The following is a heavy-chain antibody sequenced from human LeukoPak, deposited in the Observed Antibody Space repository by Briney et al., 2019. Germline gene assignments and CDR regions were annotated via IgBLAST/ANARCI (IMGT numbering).Heavy chain of an antibody. J-gene: IGHJ6*02. CDR2: ISYDGSNK. D-gene: IGHD3-10*01. Sequence: GGSLRLSCAASGFTVSSNYMSWVRQAPGKGLEWVAVISYDGSNKYYADSVKGRFTISRDNSKNTLYLQMNSLRAEDTAVYYCAKDRGRDEQGGYMDVWGQGTTVTVSS. CDR1: GFTVSSNY. V-gene: IGHV3-30*18. CDR3: AKDRGRDEQGGYMDV.